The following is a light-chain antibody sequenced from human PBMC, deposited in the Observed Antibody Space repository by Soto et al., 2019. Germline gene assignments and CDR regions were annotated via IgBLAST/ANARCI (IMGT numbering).Light chain of an antibody. J-gene: IGKJ1*01. Sequence: DIQITQSPSTLSESIGDRVTITCRASQSISTWLAWYQQKPGKAPKLLIYKASSLQSGVPSRFSGSGSGTEFTLTISSLQPDDFATYYCQQYNSYSLWTFGQGTKVEIK. CDR3: QQYNSYSLWT. CDR2: KAS. V-gene: IGKV1-5*03. CDR1: QSISTW.